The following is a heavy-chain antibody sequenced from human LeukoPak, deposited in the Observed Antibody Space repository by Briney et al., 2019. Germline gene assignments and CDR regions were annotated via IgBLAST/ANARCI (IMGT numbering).Heavy chain of an antibody. D-gene: IGHD6-13*01. CDR2: LYHSDSI. Sequence: SETLSLTCTVSGYYISSGYYWIWIRQPPGKGLEWIRSLYHSDSIYYNSSLESRVTMSVDTSKNQFSLKLSFVTAADTAVYYCARQHDSYHYYYVDVWGKGTTVTVSS. J-gene: IGHJ6*03. CDR1: GYYISSGYY. CDR3: ARQHDSYHYYYVDV. V-gene: IGHV4-38-2*02.